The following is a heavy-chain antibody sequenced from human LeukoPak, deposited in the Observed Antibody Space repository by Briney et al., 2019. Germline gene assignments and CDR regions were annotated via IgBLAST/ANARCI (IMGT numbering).Heavy chain of an antibody. CDR1: GYTLTELS. J-gene: IGHJ4*02. V-gene: IGHV1-24*01. Sequence: ASVKVSCKVSGYTLTELSMHWVRQAPGKGLEWMGGFDPEDGETIYAQKFQGRVTMTEDTSTDTAYMELSSLRAEDTAVYYCAKDRYDSSGYYLDYWGQGTLVTVSS. D-gene: IGHD3-22*01. CDR3: AKDRYDSSGYYLDY. CDR2: FDPEDGET.